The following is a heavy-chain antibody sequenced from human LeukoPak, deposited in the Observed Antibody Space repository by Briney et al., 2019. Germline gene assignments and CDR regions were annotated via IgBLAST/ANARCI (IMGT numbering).Heavy chain of an antibody. V-gene: IGHV3-21*04. J-gene: IGHJ4*02. CDR1: GFTFSTYS. D-gene: IGHD5-24*01. CDR2: ITRNSYI. CDR3: ARSGYNRFDY. Sequence: GGSLRLSCAASGFTFSTYSMNWVRQAPGKGLEWVSSITRNSYIYYADSVKGRFTISRDNSKNTLYLQMNSLRAEDTAVYYCARSGYNRFDYWGQGTLVTVSS.